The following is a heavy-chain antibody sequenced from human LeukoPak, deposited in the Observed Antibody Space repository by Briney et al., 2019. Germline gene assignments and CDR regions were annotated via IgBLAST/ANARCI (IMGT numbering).Heavy chain of an antibody. V-gene: IGHV3-23*01. CDR2: ISGSGGST. CDR3: AKTGSGYYYFDY. Sequence: GGSLRLSCAASGFTFSSYWMSWVRQAPGKGLEWVSAISGSGGSTYFADSVKGRFTISRDNSKNTLYLQMNSLRAEDTAVYYCAKTGSGYYYFDYWGQGTLVTVSS. J-gene: IGHJ4*02. D-gene: IGHD3-22*01. CDR1: GFTFSSYW.